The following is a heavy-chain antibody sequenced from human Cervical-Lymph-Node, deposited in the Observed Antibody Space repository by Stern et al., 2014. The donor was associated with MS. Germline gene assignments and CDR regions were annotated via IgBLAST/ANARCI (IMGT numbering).Heavy chain of an antibody. J-gene: IGHJ4*02. CDR3: ARPRDEEPGQVAN. CDR1: GYAFTSYS. Sequence: QVQLVQSGAEVKKPGASVKVSCKASGYAFTSYSISWVRQAPGQGLEWVGWINAYNGYTNPAQKFQGRVTMTTDTSTSTAYMELRSLISDDTAVYYCARPRDEEPGQVANWGQGTLVTVSS. V-gene: IGHV1-18*01. CDR2: INAYNGYT. D-gene: IGHD1-14*01.